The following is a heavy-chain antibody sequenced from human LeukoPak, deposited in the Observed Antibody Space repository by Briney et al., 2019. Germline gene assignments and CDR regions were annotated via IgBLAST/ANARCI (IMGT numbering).Heavy chain of an antibody. CDR3: ARTSLGGAWFDP. Sequence: SQTLSLTCTVSGGSISSGDYYWSWIRQPPGKGLEWIGYIYCNGSTYYNPSLKSRVTISVDTSKNQFSLKLSSVTAADTAVYYCARTSLGGAWFDPWGQGTLVTVSS. CDR2: IYCNGST. D-gene: IGHD3-10*01. J-gene: IGHJ5*02. CDR1: GGSISSGDYY. V-gene: IGHV4-30-4*08.